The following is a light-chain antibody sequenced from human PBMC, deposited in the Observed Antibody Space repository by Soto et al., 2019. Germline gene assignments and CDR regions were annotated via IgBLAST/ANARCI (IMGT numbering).Light chain of an antibody. CDR3: QQYFTYPVT. CDR1: QGVSNY. CDR2: AAS. V-gene: IGKV1-8*01. J-gene: IGKJ3*01. Sequence: AVRMTQSPSSFSASTGDRVTITCRASQGVSNYLAWYQQKPGKAPKLLIYAASTLQSGVPPTFSGSESGTHFTLTISRLQSEDFAIYYCQQYFTYPVTFGPGTKVDIK.